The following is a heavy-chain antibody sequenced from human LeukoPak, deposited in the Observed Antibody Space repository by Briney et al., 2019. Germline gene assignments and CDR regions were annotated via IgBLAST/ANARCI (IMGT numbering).Heavy chain of an antibody. J-gene: IGHJ3*02. D-gene: IGHD3-9*01. CDR1: GFTVSSNY. CDR2: IYSGGST. Sequence: GGSLRLSCAASGFTVSSNYMSWVRQAPGKGLEWVSVIYSGGSTYYADSVKGRFTISRDNSKNTLYLQMNSLRAEDTAVYYCASWLRLDAFDIWGQGTMVTVSP. CDR3: ASWLRLDAFDI. V-gene: IGHV3-66*01.